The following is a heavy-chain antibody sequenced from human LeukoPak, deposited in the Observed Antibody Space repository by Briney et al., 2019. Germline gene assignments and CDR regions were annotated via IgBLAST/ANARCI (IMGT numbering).Heavy chain of an antibody. CDR2: IIPIFGTA. D-gene: IGHD2-2*02. CDR1: GGTFSSYA. V-gene: IGHV1-69*13. Sequence: ASVKVSCKASGGTFSSYAISWVRQAPGQGLEWMGGIIPIFGTANYAQKFQGRVTITADESTSTACMELSSLRSEDTAVYYCATEYCSSTSCYTGIDYWGQGTLVTVSS. CDR3: ATEYCSSTSCYTGIDY. J-gene: IGHJ4*02.